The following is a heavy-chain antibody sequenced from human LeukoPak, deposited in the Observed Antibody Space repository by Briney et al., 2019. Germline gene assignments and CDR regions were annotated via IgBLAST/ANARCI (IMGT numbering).Heavy chain of an antibody. CDR3: ASLLTENWYFDL. J-gene: IGHJ2*01. CDR2: IYYSGST. Sequence: PSETLSVTCTVSGGSISSGGYYWSWIRQHPGKGLEWIGYIYYSGSTYYNPSLKSRVTISVDTSKNQFSLKLSSVTAADTAVYYCASLLTENWYFDLWGRGTLVTVSS. CDR1: GGSISSGGYY. D-gene: IGHD7-27*01. V-gene: IGHV4-31*03.